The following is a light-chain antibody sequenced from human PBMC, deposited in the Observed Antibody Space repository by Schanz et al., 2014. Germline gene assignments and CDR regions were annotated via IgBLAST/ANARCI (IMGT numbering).Light chain of an antibody. CDR3: QQYNNWPPRGT. CDR2: GAS. V-gene: IGKV3D-15*01. CDR1: QRVNTN. Sequence: EIVLTQSPGALSLSPGERATFSCRASQRVNTNFLAWYQQKPGQAPRLLIYGASSRATGIPARFSGSGSGTEFTLTISSLQSEDFAVYHCQQYNNWPPRGTFGQGTKVEIK. J-gene: IGKJ1*01.